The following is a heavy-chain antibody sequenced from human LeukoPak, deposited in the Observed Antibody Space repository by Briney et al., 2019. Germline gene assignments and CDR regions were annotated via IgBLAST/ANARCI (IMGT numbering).Heavy chain of an antibody. J-gene: IGHJ6*02. D-gene: IGHD2-2*01. CDR2: ISYDGSNK. CDR3: AKEYLYCSSTSCYLVDGMDV. V-gene: IGHV3-30*18. CDR1: GFTFSSYG. Sequence: GGSLRLSCAASGFTFSSYGMHWVRQAPGKGLEWVAVISYDGSNKYYADSVKGRFTISRDNSKNTLYLQMNSLRAEDTAVYNCAKEYLYCSSTSCYLVDGMDVWGQGTTVTVSS.